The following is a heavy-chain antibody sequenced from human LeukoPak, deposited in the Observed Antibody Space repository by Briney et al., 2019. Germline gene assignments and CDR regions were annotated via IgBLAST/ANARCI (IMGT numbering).Heavy chain of an antibody. J-gene: IGHJ4*02. V-gene: IGHV4-4*09. Sequence: KPSETLSLTCTVSGGSISSYYWSWIRQPPGKGLEWIGYIYTSGSTNYNPSLKSRVTISVDTSKNQFSLKLSSVTAADTAVYYCARHPYDSSGYYRRYYFDYWGQGTLVTVSS. CDR2: IYTSGST. D-gene: IGHD3-22*01. CDR1: GGSISSYY. CDR3: ARHPYDSSGYYRRYYFDY.